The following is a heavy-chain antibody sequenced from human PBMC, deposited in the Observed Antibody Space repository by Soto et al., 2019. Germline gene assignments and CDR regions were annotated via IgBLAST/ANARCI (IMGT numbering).Heavy chain of an antibody. Sequence: EVQLVESGEGLVMPAESLRLTCAASGFTFSGYNMTSVRQAPGKGLQWVASISTSSIEIFYPYLVMGRFTICRDNAMNSLYLQMNILRAEDTAVYYGATIGDHDGFDVWGQGTTVTVSP. J-gene: IGHJ3*01. CDR2: ISTSSIEI. CDR1: GFTFSGYN. D-gene: IGHD4-17*01. CDR3: ATIGDHDGFDV. V-gene: IGHV3-21*06.